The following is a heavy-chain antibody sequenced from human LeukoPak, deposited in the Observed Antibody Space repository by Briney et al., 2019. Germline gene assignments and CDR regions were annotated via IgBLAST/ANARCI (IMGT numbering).Heavy chain of an antibody. V-gene: IGHV4-39*01. Sequence: SETLSLTCTVSGGSISSSSYYWAWIRQPPGKGLEWIGTIYYTGSTYYNPSLKSRVTISADTSKNQFSVKLSSVTAADTAVYYCARVAVSGYGRHFDYWGQGTLVTVSS. J-gene: IGHJ4*02. CDR3: ARVAVSGYGRHFDY. CDR1: GGSISSSSYY. CDR2: IYYTGST. D-gene: IGHD5-12*01.